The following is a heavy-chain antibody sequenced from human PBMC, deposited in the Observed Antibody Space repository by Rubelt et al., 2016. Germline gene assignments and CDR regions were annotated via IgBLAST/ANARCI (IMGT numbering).Heavy chain of an antibody. CDR3: TGGDSSSVFDY. D-gene: IGHD6-13*01. Sequence: GEGLEWVSSISSSSSYIYYADSVKGRFTISRDNAKNSLYLQMNSLRAEDTAVYYCTGGDSSSVFDYWGQGTLVTVSS. J-gene: IGHJ4*02. CDR2: ISSSSSYI. V-gene: IGHV3-21*01.